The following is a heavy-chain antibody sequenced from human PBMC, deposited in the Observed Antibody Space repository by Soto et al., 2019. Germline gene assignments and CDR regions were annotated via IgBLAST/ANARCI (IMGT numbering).Heavy chain of an antibody. D-gene: IGHD6-6*01. Sequence: EVQLVESGGGLVQPGGSLRLSCAASGLTFSSYWMHWVRQAPGKGLVWVSRITSDGSGSDTKYADFVKGRFTISRDNAKNSLYLQMNSLRAEDTAVYYCATLRYSSSWDYWGQGTLVTVSS. CDR2: ITSDGSGSDT. V-gene: IGHV3-74*01. CDR3: ATLRYSSSWDY. CDR1: GLTFSSYW. J-gene: IGHJ4*02.